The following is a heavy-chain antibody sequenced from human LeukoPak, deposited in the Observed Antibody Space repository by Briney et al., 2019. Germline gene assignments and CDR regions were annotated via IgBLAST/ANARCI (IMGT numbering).Heavy chain of an antibody. CDR1: GFTFSSYA. CDR2: ISGGGIGT. CDR3: ARDTQARGY. V-gene: IGHV3-23*01. J-gene: IGHJ4*02. D-gene: IGHD2-15*01. Sequence: GGSLRLSCAASGFTFSSYAMSWVRQAPGKGLGWVSTISGGGIGTYYADSVKGRFTISRDNAKNSLYLQMNSLRAEDTAVYYCARDTQARGYWGQGTLVTVSS.